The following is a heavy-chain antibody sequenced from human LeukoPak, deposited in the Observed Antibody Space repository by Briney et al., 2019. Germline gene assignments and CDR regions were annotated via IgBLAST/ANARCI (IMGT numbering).Heavy chain of an antibody. CDR3: SRDDQYCSWN. D-gene: IGHD2-21*02. CDR2: IKHDGSDK. V-gene: IGHV3-7*05. Sequence: GGSLRLSCAASGFRFSTYWMSWVRQAPGKGLEWVANIKHDGSDKYYVDSVKGRFTISRDNAKNSLYLQMNSLRAEGTAAYYCSRDDQYCSWNWGQGTLVTVSS. CDR1: GFRFSTYW. J-gene: IGHJ4*02.